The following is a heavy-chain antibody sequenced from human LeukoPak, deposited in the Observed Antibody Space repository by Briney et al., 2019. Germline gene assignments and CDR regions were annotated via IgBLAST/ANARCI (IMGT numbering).Heavy chain of an antibody. J-gene: IGHJ4*02. Sequence: GGTLRLSCAASGFTSSSYGMSWVRQAPGKGLEWVANIKQDGSEKYYVDSVKGRFTISRDNAKNSLYLQMNSLRAEDTAVYYCARDRYTSYWGQGTLVTVSS. CDR2: IKQDGSEK. V-gene: IGHV3-7*01. D-gene: IGHD3-16*02. CDR3: ARDRYTSY. CDR1: GFTSSSYG.